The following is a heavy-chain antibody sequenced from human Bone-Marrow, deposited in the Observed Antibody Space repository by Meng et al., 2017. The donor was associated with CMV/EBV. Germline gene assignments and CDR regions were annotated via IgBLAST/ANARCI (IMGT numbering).Heavy chain of an antibody. CDR2: ISDNGGST. CDR3: AKDTNGNLDY. CDR1: GFTFSSYA. D-gene: IGHD4-23*01. V-gene: IGHV3-23*01. J-gene: IGHJ4*02. Sequence: GESLKISCAASGFTFSSYAMSWVRQAPGKGLECVSAISDNGGSTYYADSVEGRSTISRDNSKNTLYLQMNSLRAEDTAVYYCAKDTNGNLDYWGQGTLVNVSS.